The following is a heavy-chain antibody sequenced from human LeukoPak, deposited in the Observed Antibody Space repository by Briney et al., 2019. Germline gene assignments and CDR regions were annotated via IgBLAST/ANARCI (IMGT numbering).Heavy chain of an antibody. CDR2: INTDNGNT. CDR3: APLIGAYFDY. Sequence: GASVKVSCKTSGYTFTKHPMHWVRQAPGQRLEWMGWINTDNGNTKYSEKFQGRVAITRDTSASTAYMELNSLTSGDTALYYCAPLIGAYFDYWGQGTLVTVYS. CDR1: GYTFTKHP. J-gene: IGHJ4*02. D-gene: IGHD3-10*01. V-gene: IGHV1-3*04.